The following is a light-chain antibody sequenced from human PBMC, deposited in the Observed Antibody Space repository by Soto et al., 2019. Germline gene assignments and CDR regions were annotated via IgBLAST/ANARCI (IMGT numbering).Light chain of an antibody. V-gene: IGLV1-51*01. CDR3: GTWDASRNWV. Sequence: QSVLTQPPSVSAAPGQRVAISCSGGSSDIGNNYVSWYQQFPGTPPKLLIYDNNRRPSGIPDRFSGSKSGTSATLGITGLHSGDDADYYCGTWDASRNWVFGGGTKLTVL. CDR1: SSDIGNNY. J-gene: IGLJ3*02. CDR2: DNN.